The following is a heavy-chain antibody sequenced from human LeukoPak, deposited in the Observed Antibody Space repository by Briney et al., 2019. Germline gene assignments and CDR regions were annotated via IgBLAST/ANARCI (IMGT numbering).Heavy chain of an antibody. CDR3: ARARRGYGYGYGHFDY. CDR1: GYTFTSYG. J-gene: IGHJ4*02. Sequence: ASVKVSCKASGYTFTSYGISWVRQAPGQGLEWMGWISAYNGNTNYAQKLQGRVTMTTDTSTSTAYMELRSLRSDDTAVYYCARARRGYGYGYGHFDYWGQGTLVTVSS. CDR2: ISAYNGNT. V-gene: IGHV1-18*01. D-gene: IGHD5-18*01.